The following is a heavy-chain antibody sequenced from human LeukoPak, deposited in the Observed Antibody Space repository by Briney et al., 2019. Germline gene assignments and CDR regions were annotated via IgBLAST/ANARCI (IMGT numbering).Heavy chain of an antibody. V-gene: IGHV4-59*01. CDR2: IYYSGST. Sequence: GSLRLSCAASGLTFSSYVMSWIRQPPGKGLEWIGYIYYSGSTNYNPSLKSRVTISVDTSKNQFSLKLSSVTAADTAVYYCARDLPTLIPGFDPWGQGTLVTVSS. CDR3: ARDLPTLIPGFDP. CDR1: GLTFSSYV. J-gene: IGHJ5*02.